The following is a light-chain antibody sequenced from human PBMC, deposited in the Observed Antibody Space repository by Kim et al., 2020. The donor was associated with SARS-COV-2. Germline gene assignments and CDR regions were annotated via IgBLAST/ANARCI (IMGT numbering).Light chain of an antibody. J-gene: IGKJ2*01. CDR2: AAS. Sequence: LSASIGDRVTITCRASQNISSHLNWYQQKPGIAPKLLIYAASGLQSGVPSRFSGSGSGTDFTLTISSLQPEDFAAYYCQQSYISYTFGQGTKLEIK. CDR1: QNISSH. V-gene: IGKV1-39*01. CDR3: QQSYISYT.